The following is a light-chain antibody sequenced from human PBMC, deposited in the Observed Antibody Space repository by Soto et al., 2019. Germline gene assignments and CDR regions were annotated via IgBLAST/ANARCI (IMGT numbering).Light chain of an antibody. CDR2: DAS. V-gene: IGKV3-11*01. Sequence: EIVLTQSPAALSLSRGERATLSSGASQNVRSYLAWYQQKPGQAPRLLIYDASNRATGIPARFSGSGSGTDFTLTISSLEPEDFAVYYCQQRSNWPITFGQGTRLEI. J-gene: IGKJ5*01. CDR1: QNVRSY. CDR3: QQRSNWPIT.